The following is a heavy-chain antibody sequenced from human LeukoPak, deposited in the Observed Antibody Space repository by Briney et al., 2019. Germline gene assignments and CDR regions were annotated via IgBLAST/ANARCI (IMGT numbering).Heavy chain of an antibody. V-gene: IGHV4-31*03. Sequence: PSETLSLTCTVSGVSISSGGYYWSWIRQHPGKGLEWIGYIYYSGSTYYNPSLKSRVTISVDTSKNQFSLRLSSVTAADTAVYYCATDSSGYSRWGQGTLVTVSS. D-gene: IGHD3-22*01. CDR2: IYYSGST. CDR3: ATDSSGYSR. J-gene: IGHJ4*02. CDR1: GVSISSGGYY.